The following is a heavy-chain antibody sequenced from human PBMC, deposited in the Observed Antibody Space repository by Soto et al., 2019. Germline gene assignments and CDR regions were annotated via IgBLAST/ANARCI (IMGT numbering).Heavy chain of an antibody. CDR3: AHIVVVPAADAFDI. V-gene: IGHV3-21*01. D-gene: IGHD2-2*01. CDR2: ISSSSSYI. J-gene: IGHJ3*02. Sequence: TGGSLRLSCAASGFTFSSYSMNWVRQAPGKGLEWVSSISSSSSYIYYADSVKGRFTISRDNAKNSLYLQMNSLRAEDTAVYYCAHIVVVPAADAFDIWGQGTMVTVSS. CDR1: GFTFSSYS.